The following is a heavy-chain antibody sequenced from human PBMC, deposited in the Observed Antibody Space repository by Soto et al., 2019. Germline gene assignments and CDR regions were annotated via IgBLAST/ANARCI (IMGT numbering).Heavy chain of an antibody. J-gene: IGHJ6*02. CDR2: IDPSDSYT. V-gene: IGHV5-10-1*01. CDR1: GYSFTSYW. CDR3: ARRPAGSYGDYVGQGDYYYGMDV. D-gene: IGHD4-17*01. Sequence: GESLKISCKGSGYSFTSYWISWVRQMPGKGLEWMGRIDPSDSYTNYSPSFQGHVTISADKSISTAYLQWSSLKASDTAMYYCARRPAGSYGDYVGQGDYYYGMDVWGQGTTVTVSS.